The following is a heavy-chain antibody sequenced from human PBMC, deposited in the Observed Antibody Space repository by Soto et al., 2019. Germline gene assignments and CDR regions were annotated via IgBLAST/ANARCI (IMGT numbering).Heavy chain of an antibody. J-gene: IGHJ4*02. CDR2: INTDSGNT. CDR3: ARDSGSTWWGSWF. CDR1: GYTFTAYS. V-gene: IGHV1-3*04. D-gene: IGHD3-10*01. Sequence: QVQLVQSGAEVRMPGASVKVSCKASGYTFTAYSLHWVRLAPGQRPEWMGWINTDSGNTKYSKELQYRVTITKDTSASTAYMELSSLRSEDTAIYYCARDSGSTWWGSWFWGQGTLVTVSS.